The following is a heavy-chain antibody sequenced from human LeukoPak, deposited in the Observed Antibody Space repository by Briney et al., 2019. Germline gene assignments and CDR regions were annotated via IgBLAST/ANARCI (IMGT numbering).Heavy chain of an antibody. D-gene: IGHD3-9*01. CDR1: GGSFSGYY. CDR2: INHSGNT. V-gene: IGHV4-34*01. Sequence: SETLSLTCAVYGGSFSGYYWSWIRQPPGKGLEWIGEINHSGNTNYNPSLKSRVTISVDTSKNQFSLKLSSVTAADTAVYYCARRRYDILTGYLDYYFDYWGQGTLVTVSS. J-gene: IGHJ4*02. CDR3: ARRRYDILTGYLDYYFDY.